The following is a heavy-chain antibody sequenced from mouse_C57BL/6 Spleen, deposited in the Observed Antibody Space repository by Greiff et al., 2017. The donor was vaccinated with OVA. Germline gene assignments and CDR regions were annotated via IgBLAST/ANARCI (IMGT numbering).Heavy chain of an antibody. CDR1: GYTFTSYW. J-gene: IGHJ4*01. V-gene: IGHV1-59*01. Sequence: VQLQQPGAELVRPGTSVKLSCKASGYTFTSYWMHWVKQRPGQGLEWIGVIDPSDSYTNYNQKFKGKATLTVDTSSSTAYMQLSSLTSEDSAVYYCARSYGNYGGYYAMDYWGQGTSVTVSS. D-gene: IGHD2-1*01. CDR2: IDPSDSYT. CDR3: ARSYGNYGGYYAMDY.